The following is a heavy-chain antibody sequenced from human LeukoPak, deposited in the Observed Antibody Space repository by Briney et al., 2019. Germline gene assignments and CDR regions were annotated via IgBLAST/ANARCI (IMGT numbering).Heavy chain of an antibody. CDR3: AKDSSDSSGYLSSYYFDY. D-gene: IGHD3-22*01. CDR2: INQDGSDK. CDR1: GLTFSIHW. V-gene: IGHV3-7*01. Sequence: GGSLRLSCAASGLTFSIHWMNWVRQAPGKGLECVANINQDGSDKYYVDSVKGRFTISRDNSQNTLYLQMNSLRAEDTAVYYCAKDSSDSSGYLSSYYFDYWGQGTLVTVSS. J-gene: IGHJ4*02.